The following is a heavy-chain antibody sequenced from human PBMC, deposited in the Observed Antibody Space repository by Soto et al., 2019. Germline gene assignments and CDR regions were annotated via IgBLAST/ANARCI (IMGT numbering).Heavy chain of an antibody. CDR3: SSGGDYGVHAFDI. J-gene: IGHJ3*02. CDR1: GGSISSGGYY. CDR2: IYYSGGT. Sequence: PSETLSLTCTVSGGSISSGGYYWSWIRQHPGKGLEWIGYIYYSGGTYYNPSLKSRVTISVDTSKNQFSLKLSSVTAADTAVYYCSSGGDYGVHAFDIWGQGTMVTVSS. D-gene: IGHD4-17*01. V-gene: IGHV4-31*03.